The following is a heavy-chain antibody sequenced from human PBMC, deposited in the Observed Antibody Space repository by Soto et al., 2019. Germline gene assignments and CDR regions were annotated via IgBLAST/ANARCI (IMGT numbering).Heavy chain of an antibody. CDR1: GFTFSSYG. J-gene: IGHJ4*02. Sequence: QVQLVESGGGVVQPGRSLRLSCAASGFTFSSYGMHWVRQAPGKGLEWVAVIWYDGSNKYYADSVKGRFTISRDNSKNTLYMQMNSLRAEDTSVYYCAGGKTTVDYWGQGTLVTVSS. CDR2: IWYDGSNK. CDR3: AGGKTTVDY. D-gene: IGHD4-17*01. V-gene: IGHV3-33*01.